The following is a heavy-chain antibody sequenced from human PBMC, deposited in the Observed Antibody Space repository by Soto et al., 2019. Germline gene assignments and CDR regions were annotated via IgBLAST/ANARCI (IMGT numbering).Heavy chain of an antibody. J-gene: IGHJ4*02. CDR2: IWDDGRRK. CDR1: FG. Sequence: FGRRRISQAPGKGLEWVAAIWDDGRRKDYADSVKDRLFSSRDNSKNTLYLQLDSLRPEDTAVYYCGTWQGSLNLHNWAEATLVTGSS. CDR3: GTWQGSLNLHN. V-gene: IGHV3-33*01.